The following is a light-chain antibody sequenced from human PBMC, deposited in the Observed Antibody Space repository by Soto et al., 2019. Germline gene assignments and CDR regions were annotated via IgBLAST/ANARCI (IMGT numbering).Light chain of an antibody. Sequence: EIVVTQSPATLSVSPGERATLSCRASQSVSSNIAWYQQKPGQAPRLLIYGASTSATGIPARFSGSGSGTEFTLTISSLQSEDFAVYYCHHYNNWPPARTFGQGTKVDIK. J-gene: IGKJ1*01. V-gene: IGKV3-15*01. CDR3: HHYNNWPPART. CDR2: GAS. CDR1: QSVSSN.